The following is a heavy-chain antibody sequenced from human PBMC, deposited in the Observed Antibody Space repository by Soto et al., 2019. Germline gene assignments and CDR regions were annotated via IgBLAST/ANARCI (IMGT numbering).Heavy chain of an antibody. V-gene: IGHV3-23*01. CDR3: AKDRSGITIFGVPPVERGMDV. CDR1: GFTFSRYA. J-gene: IGHJ6*02. Sequence: EVQLLESGGGLVQPGGSLRLSCAASGFTFSRYAMSQVRQAPGKGLEWVSAISGSGGSTYYADSWKGRFTISRDNSKNTLYLQMNSMRAAGTAVYYCAKDRSGITIFGVPPVERGMDVWGQGTTVTVSS. D-gene: IGHD3-3*01. CDR2: ISGSGGST.